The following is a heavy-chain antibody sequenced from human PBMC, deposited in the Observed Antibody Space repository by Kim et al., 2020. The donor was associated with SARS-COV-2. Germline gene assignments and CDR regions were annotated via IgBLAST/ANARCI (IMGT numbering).Heavy chain of an antibody. Sequence: ASVKVSCKASGYTFINYAINWVRQAPGQGLEWMGWINTLTGKPTYAQGFAGRFVFSSDPSVATTYLQISGLKSEDTGVYFCARDPKSGGDWGQGTLVTVSS. CDR3: ARDPKSGGD. V-gene: IGHV7-4-1*02. CDR2: INTLTGKP. J-gene: IGHJ4*02. CDR1: GYTFINYA. D-gene: IGHD3-10*01.